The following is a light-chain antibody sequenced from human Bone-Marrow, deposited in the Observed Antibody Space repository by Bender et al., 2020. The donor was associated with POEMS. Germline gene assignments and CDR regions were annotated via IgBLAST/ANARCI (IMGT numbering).Light chain of an antibody. CDR2: DVN. CDR1: SSDVGAYEF. V-gene: IGLV2-14*03. CDR3: FSYTATNSYV. J-gene: IGLJ1*01. Sequence: QSALTQPASVSGSPGQSITIPCTRTSSDVGAYEFVSWFQQHPGKAPKLIIYDVNHRPSGVSNRFSGSKSGNTASLTISGLQAEDEADYYCFSYTATNSYVFGTGTKVTVL.